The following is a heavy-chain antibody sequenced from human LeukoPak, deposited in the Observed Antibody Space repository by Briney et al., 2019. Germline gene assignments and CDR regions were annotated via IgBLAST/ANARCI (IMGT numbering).Heavy chain of an antibody. CDR1: GGSFSGYY. CDR2: IYYSGST. Sequence: SETLSLTCAVYGGSFSGYYWSWIRQPPGKGLEWIGYIYYSGSTNYNPSLKSRVTISVDTSKNQFSLKLSSVTAADTAVYYCAVRRSGGTYYFDYWGQGTLVTVSS. D-gene: IGHD2-15*01. V-gene: IGHV4-59*01. CDR3: AVRRSGGTYYFDY. J-gene: IGHJ4*02.